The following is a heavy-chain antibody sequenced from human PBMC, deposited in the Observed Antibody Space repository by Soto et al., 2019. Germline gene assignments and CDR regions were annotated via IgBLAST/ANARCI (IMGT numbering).Heavy chain of an antibody. CDR2: IYYSGST. D-gene: IGHD3-22*01. V-gene: IGHV4-61*01. Sequence: SETLSLTCTVSGGSVSSGSYYWSWIRQPPGKGLEWIGYIYYSGSTNYNPSLKSRVTISVDTSKNQFSLKLSSVTAADTAVYYCASYDSSGYYSGYYFDYWGQGTLVTVSS. CDR1: GGSVSSGSYY. J-gene: IGHJ4*02. CDR3: ASYDSSGYYSGYYFDY.